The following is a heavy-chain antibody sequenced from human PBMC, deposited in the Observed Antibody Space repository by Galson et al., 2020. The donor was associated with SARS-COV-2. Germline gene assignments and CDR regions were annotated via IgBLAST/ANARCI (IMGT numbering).Heavy chain of an antibody. J-gene: IGHJ4*02. CDR1: GFTFSSYA. Sequence: GGSLRLSCAASGFTFSSYAMSWVRQAPGKGLEWVSVIYSGGSTYYEDSVKGRFTISRDNSKNTLYLQMNSLRAEDTAVYYCAKEGGRDYFDYWGQGTLVTVSS. CDR2: IYSGGST. V-gene: IGHV3-23*03. D-gene: IGHD3-16*01. CDR3: AKEGGRDYFDY.